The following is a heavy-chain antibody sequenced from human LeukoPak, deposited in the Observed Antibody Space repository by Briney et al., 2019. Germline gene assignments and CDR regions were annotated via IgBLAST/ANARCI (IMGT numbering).Heavy chain of an antibody. Sequence: ASVKVSCKASGYTFTGYYMHWARQAPGQGLEWMGWINPNSGGTNYAQKFQGRVTMTRDTSISTAYMELSRLRSDDTAVYYCARVPYGIAVAGTHFDYWGQGTLVTVSS. CDR1: GYTFTGYY. CDR3: ARVPYGIAVAGTHFDY. J-gene: IGHJ4*02. CDR2: INPNSGGT. D-gene: IGHD6-19*01. V-gene: IGHV1-2*02.